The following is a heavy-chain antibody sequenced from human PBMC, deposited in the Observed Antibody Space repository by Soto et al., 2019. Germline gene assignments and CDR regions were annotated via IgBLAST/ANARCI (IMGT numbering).Heavy chain of an antibody. D-gene: IGHD3-10*01. J-gene: IGHJ6*02. CDR3: ARDCYGSGMGYYGMDV. CDR1: GGSISSSNW. CDR2: IYHSGST. Sequence: PSETLSLTCAVSGGSISSSNWWSWVRQPPGKGLEWIGEIYHSGSTNYNPSLKSRVTISVDKSKNQFSLKLSSVTAADTAVYYCARDCYGSGMGYYGMDVWGQGTTVTVSS. V-gene: IGHV4-4*02.